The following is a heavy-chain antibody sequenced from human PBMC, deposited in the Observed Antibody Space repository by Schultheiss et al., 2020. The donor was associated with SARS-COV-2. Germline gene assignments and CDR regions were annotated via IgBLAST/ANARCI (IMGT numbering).Heavy chain of an antibody. Sequence: SETLSLTCAVSGYSISSGYYWGWIRQPPGKGLEWIGSIYHSGSTYYNPSLKSRVTISVDTSKNQFSLKLSSVTAADTAVYYCARGNSQTCSSTSCYKGRYYLDYWGQGTLVTVSS. CDR2: IYHSGST. V-gene: IGHV4-38-2*01. D-gene: IGHD2-2*02. CDR3: ARGNSQTCSSTSCYKGRYYLDY. CDR1: GYSISSGYY. J-gene: IGHJ4*02.